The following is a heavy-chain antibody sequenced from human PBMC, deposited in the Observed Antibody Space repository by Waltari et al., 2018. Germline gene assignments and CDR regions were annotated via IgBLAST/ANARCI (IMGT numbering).Heavy chain of an antibody. Sequence: QVQLVESGGGVVQPGGSLRLSCAASGFPSIHCVRQAPGKGLEWMGRINPNSGGTNYAQKFQGRVTMTRDTSISTAYMELSRLRSDDTAVYYCARVVLRSFHWFDPWGQGTLVTVSS. CDR1: GFPS. V-gene: IGHV1-2*06. CDR3: ARVVLRSFHWFDP. CDR2: INPNSGGT. J-gene: IGHJ5*02.